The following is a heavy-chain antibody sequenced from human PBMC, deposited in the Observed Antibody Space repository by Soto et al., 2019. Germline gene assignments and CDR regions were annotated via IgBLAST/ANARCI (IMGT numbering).Heavy chain of an antibody. V-gene: IGHV3-33*01. J-gene: IGHJ4*02. CDR3: ARDPGATYYYDSSGYETDY. Sequence: GGSLRLSCAASGFTFSSYGMHWVRQAPGKGLEWVAVIWYDGSNKYYADSVKGRFTISRDNSKNTLYLQMNSLRAEDTAVYYCARDPGATYYYDSSGYETDYWGQGTLVTVSS. CDR1: GFTFSSYG. CDR2: IWYDGSNK. D-gene: IGHD3-22*01.